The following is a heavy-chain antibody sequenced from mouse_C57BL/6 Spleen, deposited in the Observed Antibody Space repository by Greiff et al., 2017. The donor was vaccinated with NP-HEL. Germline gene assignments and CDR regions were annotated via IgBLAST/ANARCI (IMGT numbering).Heavy chain of an antibody. V-gene: IGHV14-3*01. CDR1: GFNIKNTY. CDR3: ARGTYYGNYDYAMDY. CDR2: IDPANGNT. Sequence: VHVKQSVAELVRPGASVKLSCTASGFNIKNTYMHWVKQRPEQGLEWIGRIDPANGNTKYAPKFQGKATITADTSSNTAYLQLSSLTSEDTAIYYCARGTYYGNYDYAMDYWGQGTSVTVSS. J-gene: IGHJ4*01. D-gene: IGHD2-10*01.